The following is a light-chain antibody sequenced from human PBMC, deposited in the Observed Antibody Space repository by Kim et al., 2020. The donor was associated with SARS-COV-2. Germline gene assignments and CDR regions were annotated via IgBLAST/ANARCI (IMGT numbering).Light chain of an antibody. CDR3: QKYHSPPLT. CDR1: QDVSHY. Sequence: DIQMSQSPSSLSASVGDRITITCRASQDVSHYLAWYQQKPGKLPKVLIYDASTLQSGVPSRFSGSGSGTDFILTISSLQPEDVATYYCQKYHSPPLTLGGGTKVEI. V-gene: IGKV1-27*01. CDR2: DAS. J-gene: IGKJ4*01.